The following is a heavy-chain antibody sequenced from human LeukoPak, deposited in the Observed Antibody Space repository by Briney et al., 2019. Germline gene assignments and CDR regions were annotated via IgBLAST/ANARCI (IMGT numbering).Heavy chain of an antibody. CDR1: GCTFTGYY. CDR3: ARDLNEYYDFWSGSSGAFDI. D-gene: IGHD3-3*01. V-gene: IGHV1-2*02. CDR2: INPNSGGT. Sequence: GASVKVSCKASGCTFTGYYMHWVRQAPGQGLEWMGWINPNSGGTNYAQKFQGRVTMTRDTSISTAYMELSRLRSDDTAVYYCARDLNEYYDFWSGSSGAFDIWGQGTMVTVSS. J-gene: IGHJ3*02.